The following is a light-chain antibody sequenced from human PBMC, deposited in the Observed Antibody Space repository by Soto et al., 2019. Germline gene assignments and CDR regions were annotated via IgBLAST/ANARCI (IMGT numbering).Light chain of an antibody. V-gene: IGLV2-14*01. Sequence: QSALTQPASVSGSPGQSITISCTGTISDFVLYNYVSWYQQHPGKAPKLLLYGVSNRPSGVSDRFSRSKSGNTASLTISGLQAADEADYFCSSHPTTIRALQVVGSGTKVTVL. CDR2: GVS. CDR3: SSHPTTIRALQV. CDR1: ISDFVLYNY. J-gene: IGLJ1*01.